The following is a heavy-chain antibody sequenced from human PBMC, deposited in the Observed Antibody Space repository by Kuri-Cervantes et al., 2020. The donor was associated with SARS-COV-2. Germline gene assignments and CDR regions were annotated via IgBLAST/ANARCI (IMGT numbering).Heavy chain of an antibody. CDR1: GFNFNNYE. CDR3: ARNGDFDF. D-gene: IGHD2-8*01. Sequence: GESLKISCAASGFNFNNYEMNWVRQAPGKGLEWISHISSSGGTAFYADSVKGRFTTSRDNAKNSLSLQMNSLRAEDTAVYYCARNGDFDFWGQGTLVTVSS. CDR2: ISSSGGTA. J-gene: IGHJ4*02. V-gene: IGHV3-48*03.